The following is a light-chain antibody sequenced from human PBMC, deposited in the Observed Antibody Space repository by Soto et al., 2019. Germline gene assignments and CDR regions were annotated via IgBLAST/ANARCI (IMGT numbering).Light chain of an antibody. CDR2: GAS. Sequence: EIVLTQSPGILSLSPGERATLSCRASQSVSNDFLAWYQQKPGQAPRLLIYGASTRATDVPDRFSGSGSGADFTLTISRLEPEDFATYYCQQAYSHPLTFGGGTKVDIK. J-gene: IGKJ4*01. V-gene: IGKV3-20*01. CDR1: QSVSNDF. CDR3: QQAYSHPLT.